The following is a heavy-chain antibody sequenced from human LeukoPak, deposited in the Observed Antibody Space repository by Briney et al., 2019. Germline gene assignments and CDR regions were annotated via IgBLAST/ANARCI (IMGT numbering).Heavy chain of an antibody. CDR3: ARGRLARSPYFDY. J-gene: IGHJ4*02. V-gene: IGHV4-59*01. CDR1: GGSISSYY. Sequence: PSETLSLTCTVSGGSISSYYWSWIRQPPGKGLEWIGYIYYSGSTNYNPSLKSRVTISVDTSKNQFSLNLSSVTAADTAVYYCARGRLARSPYFDYWGQGTLVTVSS. CDR2: IYYSGST. D-gene: IGHD6-19*01.